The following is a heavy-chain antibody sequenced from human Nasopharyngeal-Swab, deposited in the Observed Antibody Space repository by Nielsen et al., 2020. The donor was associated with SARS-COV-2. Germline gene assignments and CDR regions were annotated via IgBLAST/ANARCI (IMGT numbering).Heavy chain of an antibody. D-gene: IGHD6-19*01. Sequence: WVRQAPGQGLEWMGIINPSGGSTSYAQKLQGRVTMTRDTFTSTVYMELSSLRSEDTAVYYCARDPTLAVETEATYYYYGMDVWGQGTTVTVSS. V-gene: IGHV1-46*01. CDR2: INPSGGST. J-gene: IGHJ6*02. CDR3: ARDPTLAVETEATYYYYGMDV.